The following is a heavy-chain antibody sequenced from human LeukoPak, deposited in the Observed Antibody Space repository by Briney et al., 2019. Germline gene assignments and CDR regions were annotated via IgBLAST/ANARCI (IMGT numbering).Heavy chain of an antibody. Sequence: PGGSLRLSCAASGFTFSSYAMSWVRQAPGKGLEWVSAISGSGGSTYYVDSVKGRFAISRDNSKNTLYLQMNSLRAEDTAVYYCAKVPPGVAYGDYEGYWGQGTLVTVSS. CDR3: AKVPPGVAYGDYEGY. D-gene: IGHD4-17*01. CDR1: GFTFSSYA. CDR2: ISGSGGST. V-gene: IGHV3-23*01. J-gene: IGHJ4*02.